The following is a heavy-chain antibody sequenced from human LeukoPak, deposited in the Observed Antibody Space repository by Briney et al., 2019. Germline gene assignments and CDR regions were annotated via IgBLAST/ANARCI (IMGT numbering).Heavy chain of an antibody. CDR1: GFTFSSYA. Sequence: GGSLRLSCAASGFTFSSYAMSWVRQAPGKALEWVSAISGSGGSTYYADSVKGRFTISRDNSKNTLYLQMNSLRAEDTAVYYCAKEVTIFGVVTPYDYWGQGTLVTVSS. CDR2: ISGSGGST. V-gene: IGHV3-23*01. D-gene: IGHD3-3*01. CDR3: AKEVTIFGVVTPYDY. J-gene: IGHJ4*02.